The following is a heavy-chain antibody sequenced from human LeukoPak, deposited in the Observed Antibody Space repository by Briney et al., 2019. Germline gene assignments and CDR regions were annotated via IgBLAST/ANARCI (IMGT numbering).Heavy chain of an antibody. CDR2: IYYSGST. V-gene: IGHV4-59*08. D-gene: IGHD1-1*01. CDR1: GGSFSGYY. CDR3: ARRAYSAAYWKHFDY. Sequence: PSETLSLTCAVYGGSFSGYYWSWIRQPPGKGLEWIGYIYYSGSTNYNPSLKSRVTISVDTSKNQFSLKLNSVTAADTAVYFCARRAYSAAYWKHFDYWGQGTLVTVSS. J-gene: IGHJ4*02.